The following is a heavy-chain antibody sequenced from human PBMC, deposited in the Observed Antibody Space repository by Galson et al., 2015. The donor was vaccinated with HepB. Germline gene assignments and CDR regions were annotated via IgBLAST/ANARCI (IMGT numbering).Heavy chain of an antibody. CDR3: ARDGLLLWFGEGIDY. CDR2: ISAYNGNT. Sequence: SVKVSCKASGYTFTSYGISWVRQAPGQGLEWMGWISAYNGNTNYAQKLQGRVTMTTDTSTSTAYMELRSQRSDDTAVYYCARDGLLLWFGEGIDYWGQGTLVTVSS. J-gene: IGHJ4*02. CDR1: GYTFTSYG. V-gene: IGHV1-18*04. D-gene: IGHD3-10*01.